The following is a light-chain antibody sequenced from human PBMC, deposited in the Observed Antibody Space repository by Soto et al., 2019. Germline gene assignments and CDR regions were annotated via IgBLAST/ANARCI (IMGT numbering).Light chain of an antibody. CDR2: GAF. J-gene: IGKJ1*01. Sequence: EVVLTQSPATLSLSPGERATLSCRASENVRTFVDWYQQKPGQAPRLLMFGAFNRATGIPARFSGSGSGTDFTLTISNLEPEDFAVYYCQQHSDWAPWTFGQGTRVEIQ. CDR3: QQHSDWAPWT. V-gene: IGKV3-11*01. CDR1: ENVRTF.